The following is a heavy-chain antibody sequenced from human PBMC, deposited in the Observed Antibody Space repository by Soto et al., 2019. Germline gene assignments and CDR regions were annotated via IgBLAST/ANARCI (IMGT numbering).Heavy chain of an antibody. CDR1: GGSISSGGYY. V-gene: IGHV4-31*03. Sequence: LSLTCTVSGGSISSGGYYWSWIRQHPGKGLEWIGYIYFTGSTYYNPSLKSRLTISLDTSENQFSLKLSSVTAADTAVYYCARGNYYYDSSGYYRGGVFDYWGQGALVTVSS. CDR2: IYFTGST. CDR3: ARGNYYYDSSGYYRGGVFDY. D-gene: IGHD3-22*01. J-gene: IGHJ4*02.